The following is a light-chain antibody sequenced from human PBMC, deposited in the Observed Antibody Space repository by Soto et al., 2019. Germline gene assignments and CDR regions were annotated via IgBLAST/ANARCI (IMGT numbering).Light chain of an antibody. J-gene: IGKJ1*01. CDR3: QQYDISPWT. CDR1: QSLSSNF. V-gene: IGKV3-20*01. CDR2: DSS. Sequence: IGVTQSAAPLSLSPGERSTLSCRASQSLSSNFLAWYQQKPGQPPRLLIYDSSTRATGFPDRFSGSGSGTDFTLTISRLEPEDFAVYYCQQYDISPWTFGQGTKVDIK.